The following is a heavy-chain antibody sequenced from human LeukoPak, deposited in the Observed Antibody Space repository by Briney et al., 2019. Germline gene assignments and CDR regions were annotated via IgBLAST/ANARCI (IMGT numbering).Heavy chain of an antibody. CDR1: GLIFSYYG. J-gene: IGHJ4*02. Sequence: PGESLRLSCAASGLIFSYYGMHWVRQAPGKGLEWVAVIWYDGSNRYYADSLKGRFTISRGNSKNTLYLQMNSLTADDTAVYYCARDPLGVLSYFDYWGQGTLVTVSS. V-gene: IGHV3-33*01. D-gene: IGHD3-16*01. CDR3: ARDPLGVLSYFDY. CDR2: IWYDGSNR.